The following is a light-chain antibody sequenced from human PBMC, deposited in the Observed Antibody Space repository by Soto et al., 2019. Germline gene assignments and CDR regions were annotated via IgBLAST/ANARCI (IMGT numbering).Light chain of an antibody. V-gene: IGKV4-1*01. CDR3: QQYNTYSWT. Sequence: DILITQSPDSLAVSLGDGATIHGKSSQSLLYSSNKKNYLAWYQQKQGQAPKLXISAASNLESGVPSRFSGSGYGTEFNLTISGLQTDDFATYYCQQYNTYSWTFGQGTKVDIK. CDR2: AAS. J-gene: IGKJ1*01. CDR1: QSLLYSSNKKNY.